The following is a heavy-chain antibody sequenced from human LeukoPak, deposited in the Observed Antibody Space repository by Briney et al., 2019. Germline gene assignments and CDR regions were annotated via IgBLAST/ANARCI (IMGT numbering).Heavy chain of an antibody. CDR3: ARVGRNFRNIRCNWEDWLDP. D-gene: IGHD3-3*01. Sequence: ASVKVSCKTSGSSFNAYGISWVRQAPGQGLEWLGWISGYNDNARYAQDFQGRVSMTADTSASTAYMELRSLRSDDTAVYYCARVGRNFRNIRCNWEDWLDPGGQGTLVTVSS. V-gene: IGHV1-18*01. CDR2: ISGYNDNA. CDR1: GSSFNAYG. J-gene: IGHJ5*02.